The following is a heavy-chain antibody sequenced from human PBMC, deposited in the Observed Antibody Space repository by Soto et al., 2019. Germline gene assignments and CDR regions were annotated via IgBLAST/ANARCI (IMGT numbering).Heavy chain of an antibody. V-gene: IGHV1-18*01. D-gene: IGHD6-19*01. Sequence: QVQLVQSGAEVKKPGASVKVPCKASGYTFTDYGISWVRRAPGQGLEWIGWIVTYNGNTQSAQNLQGRVTMTTDTSTGTAYMELRSLRSDDTAVYYCARGPQSTGWRGKWFDPWGQGTLVTVSS. CDR3: ARGPQSTGWRGKWFDP. CDR1: GYTFTDYG. J-gene: IGHJ5*02. CDR2: IVTYNGNT.